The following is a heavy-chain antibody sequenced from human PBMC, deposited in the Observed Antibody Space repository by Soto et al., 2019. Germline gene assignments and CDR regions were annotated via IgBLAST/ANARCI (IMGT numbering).Heavy chain of an antibody. CDR2: INHSGST. CDR3: AVGYCSSTSCFGGNDAFDI. Sequence: SETLSLTCAVYGGSFSGYYWSWIRQPPGKGLEWIGEINHSGSTNYNPSLKSRVTISVDTSKNQFSLKLSSVTAADTAVYYCAVGYCSSTSCFGGNDAFDIWGQGTMVTVSS. J-gene: IGHJ3*02. V-gene: IGHV4-34*01. CDR1: GGSFSGYY. D-gene: IGHD2-2*01.